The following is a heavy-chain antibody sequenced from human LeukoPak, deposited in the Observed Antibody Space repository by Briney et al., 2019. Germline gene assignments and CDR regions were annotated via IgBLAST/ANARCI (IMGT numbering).Heavy chain of an antibody. CDR2: IYTSGST. CDR3: ARQYYDSSWFDP. Sequence: SETLSLTCTVSGGSISSYYWSWIRQPPGKGLEWIGYIYTSGSTNYNPSLKSRVTISVDTSKNQLSLKLSSVPAADTAVYYCARQYYDSSWFDPWGQGTLVTVSS. J-gene: IGHJ5*02. V-gene: IGHV4-4*09. CDR1: GGSISSYY. D-gene: IGHD3-3*01.